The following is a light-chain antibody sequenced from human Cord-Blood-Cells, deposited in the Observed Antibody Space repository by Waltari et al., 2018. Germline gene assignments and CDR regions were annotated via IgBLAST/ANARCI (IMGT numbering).Light chain of an antibody. Sequence: EIVLTQSPGTLSLSPAERATLSCRASQSVSSSYLAWYQQKPGQAPRRLIYGASSRATGIPDRFSGSGSGTDFTLTISRLEPEDFAVYYCQQYGSSPFTFGPGTKVDIK. CDR3: QQYGSSPFT. CDR1: QSVSSSY. J-gene: IGKJ3*01. V-gene: IGKV3-20*01. CDR2: GAS.